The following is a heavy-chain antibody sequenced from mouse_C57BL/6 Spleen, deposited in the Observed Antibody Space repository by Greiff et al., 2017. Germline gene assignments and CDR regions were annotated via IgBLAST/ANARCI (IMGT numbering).Heavy chain of an antibody. CDR1: GYTFTSYW. Sequence: QVQLQQPGAELVMPGASVKLSCKASGYTFTSYWMHWVKQRPGQGLEWIGEIDPSDSYTNYNQKFKGKSTLTVDKSSSTAYMQLSSLTSEDSAVXYCARREGDSYAMDYWGQGTSVTVSS. D-gene: IGHD3-2*01. CDR2: IDPSDSYT. V-gene: IGHV1-69*01. J-gene: IGHJ4*01. CDR3: ARREGDSYAMDY.